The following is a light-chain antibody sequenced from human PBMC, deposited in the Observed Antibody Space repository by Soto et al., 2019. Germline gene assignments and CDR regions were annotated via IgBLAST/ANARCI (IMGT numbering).Light chain of an antibody. V-gene: IGLV2-14*01. CDR1: SSDVGRYNY. CDR2: EVS. Sequence: QSALTQPASVSGSPGQSITISCTGTSSDVGRYNYVSWYQQHPGKAPKLMIYEVSNRPSGVSNRFSGSKSGNTASPTISGLQAEDEADYYCSSYTSSSTRVFGGGTKLTVL. J-gene: IGLJ3*02. CDR3: SSYTSSSTRV.